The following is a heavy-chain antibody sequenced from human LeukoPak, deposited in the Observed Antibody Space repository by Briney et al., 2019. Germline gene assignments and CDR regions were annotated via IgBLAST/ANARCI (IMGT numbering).Heavy chain of an antibody. V-gene: IGHV4-39*02. Sequence: SETLSLTCTVSGGSISSSDYYWGWIRQPPGKGLDWIGSIYYSGTTYYNPSLKSRVTISIDTSKNQFSLKLSSVTAADTAVYYCARESPYCSSTSCYLYYYYYYMDVWGKGTTVTVSS. CDR3: ARESPYCSSTSCYLYYYYYYMDV. CDR1: GGSISSSDYY. D-gene: IGHD2-2*01. J-gene: IGHJ6*03. CDR2: IYYSGTT.